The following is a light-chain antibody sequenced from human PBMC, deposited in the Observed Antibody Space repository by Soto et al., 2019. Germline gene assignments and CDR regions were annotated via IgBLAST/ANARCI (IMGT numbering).Light chain of an antibody. Sequence: EIVLTQSPATLSLSPGERATLSCRASQSVSSYLAWYQQKPGQAPRLLIYDASNRATGIPARFSSSRSGTDFTLTISSLEPEDFAVYYCQQRSNGTPEITFGQGTRLEIK. CDR1: QSVSSY. J-gene: IGKJ5*01. CDR2: DAS. V-gene: IGKV3-11*01. CDR3: QQRSNGTPEIT.